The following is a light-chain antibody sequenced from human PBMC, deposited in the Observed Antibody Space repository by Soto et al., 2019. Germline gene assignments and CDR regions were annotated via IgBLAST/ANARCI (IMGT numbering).Light chain of an antibody. CDR2: GAS. CDR3: QQATTFPLT. V-gene: IGKV1-39*01. Sequence: DIQMTQSPSSLSASVGDRVTITCRASQRISNFLNWYQQKPGKAPKLLIYGASTLQGGVPSRFSGSESGTDFTLTISSVQPEDFATYYCQQATTFPLTFGGGTKVDIK. J-gene: IGKJ4*01. CDR1: QRISNF.